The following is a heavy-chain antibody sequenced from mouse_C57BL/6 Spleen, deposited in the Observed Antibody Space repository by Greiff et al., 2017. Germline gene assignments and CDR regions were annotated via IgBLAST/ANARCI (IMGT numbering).Heavy chain of an antibody. CDR3: ARGGTGLDY. V-gene: IGHV5-17*01. CDR2: ISSGSSTI. J-gene: IGHJ2*01. D-gene: IGHD4-1*01. Sequence: EVQLQQSGGGLVKPGGSLKLSCAASGFTFSDYGMHWVRQAPEKGLEWVAYISSGSSTIYYADTVKGRFTISRDNAKNTLFLQMTSLRSEDAAMYYCARGGTGLDYWGQGTTLTVSS. CDR1: GFTFSDYG.